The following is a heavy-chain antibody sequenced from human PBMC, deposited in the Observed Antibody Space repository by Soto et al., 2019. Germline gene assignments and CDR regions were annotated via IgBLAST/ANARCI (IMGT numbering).Heavy chain of an antibody. Sequence: GGSLRLSCAASGFTFSSYAMSWVRQAPGKGLEWVSAISGSGGSTYYADSVKGRFTISRDNSKNTLYLQMNSLRAEDTAVYYCAKDNSGPMNNPNDYGDYEPDELRYYYGMDVWGQGTTVTVSS. CDR3: AKDNSGPMNNPNDYGDYEPDELRYYYGMDV. D-gene: IGHD4-17*01. V-gene: IGHV3-23*01. CDR1: GFTFSSYA. CDR2: ISGSGGST. J-gene: IGHJ6*02.